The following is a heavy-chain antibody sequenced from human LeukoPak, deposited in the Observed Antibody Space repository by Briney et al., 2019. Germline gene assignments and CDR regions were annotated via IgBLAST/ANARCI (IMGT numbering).Heavy chain of an antibody. V-gene: IGHV3-30*18. J-gene: IGHJ5*02. Sequence: GRSLRLSCAASRFTFSNYCMHWVRQAPGKGLEWVAFVSYDANTKYYADSVKGRFTISRDNSRNTLYLEMNSLRAEETAVYYWAKDVRHCISNSCWQDPWGQGVPVTVSS. CDR1: RFTFSNYC. CDR2: VSYDANTK. CDR3: AKDVRHCISNSCWQDP. D-gene: IGHD2-2*01.